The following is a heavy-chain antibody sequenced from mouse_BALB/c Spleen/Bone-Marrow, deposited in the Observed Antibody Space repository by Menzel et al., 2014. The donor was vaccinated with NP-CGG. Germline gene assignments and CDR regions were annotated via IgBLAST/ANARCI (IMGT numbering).Heavy chain of an antibody. J-gene: IGHJ2*02. CDR2: INPSNGRT. V-gene: IGHV1S81*02. Sequence: VQLQQSGAELVKPGASVKLSCKASGYTFTSYWMHWVKRRPGQGLEWIGEINPSNGRTNYNEKFKSKATLTVDKSSSTAYMQLSSLTSEDSAVYYCARGTFDYWGQGTSLTVSS. CDR3: ARGTFDY. CDR1: GYTFTSYW.